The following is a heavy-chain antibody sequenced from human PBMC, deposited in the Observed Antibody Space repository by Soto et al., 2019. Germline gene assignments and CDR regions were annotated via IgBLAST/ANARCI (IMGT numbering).Heavy chain of an antibody. CDR3: ARGWLRFRSVTAYYFDY. D-gene: IGHD5-12*01. CDR2: INHSGST. J-gene: IGHJ4*02. Sequence: SETLSLTCAVYGGSFSGYYWSWIRQPPGKGLEWIGEINHSGSTNYNPSLKSRVTISVDTSKNQFSLKLSSVTAADTAVYYCARGWLRFRSVTAYYFDYWGQGTLVTVSS. V-gene: IGHV4-34*01. CDR1: GGSFSGYY.